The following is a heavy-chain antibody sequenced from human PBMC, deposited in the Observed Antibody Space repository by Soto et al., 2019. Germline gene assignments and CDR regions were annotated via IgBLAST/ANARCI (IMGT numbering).Heavy chain of an antibody. CDR3: AKALGELSPESYDY. J-gene: IGHJ4*02. D-gene: IGHD3-16*02. CDR2: ISYDGSDK. CDR1: GFTFSSYA. V-gene: IGHV3-30*18. Sequence: QVQLVESGGGVVQPGRSLRLSCAASGFTFSSYAMHWVRQAPGKGLEWVAVISYDGSDKYDADSVKGRFTISRDNYKNTLNLQMNSLRADDTAVYYCAKALGELSPESYDYWGQGTLITVSS.